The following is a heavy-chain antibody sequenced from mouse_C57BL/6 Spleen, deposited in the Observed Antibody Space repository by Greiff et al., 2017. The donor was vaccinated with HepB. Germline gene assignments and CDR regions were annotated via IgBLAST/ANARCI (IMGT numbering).Heavy chain of an antibody. Sequence: QVQLQQSGAELVRPGASVKLSCKASGYTFTDYYINWVKQRPGQGLEWIARIYPGSGNTYYNEKFKGKATLTAEKSSSTAYMQLSSLTSEDSAVYCCAREDYDYVYVDVWGTGTTVTVSS. V-gene: IGHV1-76*01. CDR1: GYTFTDYY. D-gene: IGHD2-4*01. CDR2: IYPGSGNT. J-gene: IGHJ1*03. CDR3: AREDYDYVYVDV.